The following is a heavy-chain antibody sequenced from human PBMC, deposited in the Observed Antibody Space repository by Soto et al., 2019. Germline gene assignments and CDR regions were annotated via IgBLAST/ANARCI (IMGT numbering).Heavy chain of an antibody. CDR3: ARGHGYNVAHFDY. V-gene: IGHV1-69*01. J-gene: IGHJ4*02. Sequence: QVQLVQSGTELKKPGSSVNVSCKASGGTFDSYAITWVRQAPGQGLEWMGGIIPIFKTPKYAQKFQGRVTITADESSSTASMELSSLTSEDTALYYCARGHGYNVAHFDYGGQGTLVTVSS. CDR1: GGTFDSYA. CDR2: IIPIFKTP. D-gene: IGHD6-25*01.